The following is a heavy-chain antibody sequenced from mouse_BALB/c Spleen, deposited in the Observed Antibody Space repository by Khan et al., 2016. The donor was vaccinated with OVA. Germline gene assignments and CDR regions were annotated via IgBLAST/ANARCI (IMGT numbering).Heavy chain of an antibody. CDR2: ISSGGDYT. V-gene: IGHV5-6*01. Sequence: EVQLLETGGDLVKPGGSLKLSCAASGFTFSSYSMSWVRQTPDKRLEWVASISSGGDYTYYPDSVKGRFTISRDNAKNTLYLQMSDLKSEDTAMCYSDDHLTGSVAYWGQGTLVTVSA. CDR3: DDHLTGSVAY. J-gene: IGHJ3*01. CDR1: GFTFSSYS. D-gene: IGHD4-1*01.